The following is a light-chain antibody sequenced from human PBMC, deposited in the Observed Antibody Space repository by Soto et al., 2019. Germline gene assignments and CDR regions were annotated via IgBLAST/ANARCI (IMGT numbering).Light chain of an antibody. J-gene: IGKJ1*01. CDR3: QQYSKWPT. CDR1: ESVGSN. Sequence: EVVMTQSPATLSVSPWERATFSCRASESVGSNLAWYQHKPGQAPRLLIYGASTRATGIPARFSGSGTGTDFTLTISSLQSEDFAVYYCQQYSKWPTFGRGTKVDIK. V-gene: IGKV3-15*01. CDR2: GAS.